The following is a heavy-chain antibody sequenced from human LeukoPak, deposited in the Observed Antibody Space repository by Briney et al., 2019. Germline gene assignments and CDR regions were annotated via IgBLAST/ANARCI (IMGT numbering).Heavy chain of an antibody. CDR1: GYTFTGYY. D-gene: IGHD3-10*01. V-gene: IGHV1-2*02. Sequence: ASVKVSCKASGYTFTGYYMHWVRQAPGQGPEWMGWINPNSGGTNYAQKFQGRVTMTRDTSISTAYMELSRLRSDDTAVYYCARGRVPYYYGSGSYLMDYWGQGTLVTVSS. CDR2: INPNSGGT. J-gene: IGHJ4*02. CDR3: ARGRVPYYYGSGSYLMDY.